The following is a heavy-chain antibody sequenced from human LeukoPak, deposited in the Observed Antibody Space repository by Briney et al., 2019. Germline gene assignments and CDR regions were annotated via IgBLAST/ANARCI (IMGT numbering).Heavy chain of an antibody. D-gene: IGHD5-12*01. V-gene: IGHV1-2*02. Sequence: ASVKVSRKASGYTFTGYYMHWVRQAPGQGLEWMGWINPNSGGTNYAQKFQGRVTMTRDTSISTAYMELSRLRSDDTAVYYCARGLRVATIRWFDPWGQGTLVTVSS. CDR1: GYTFTGYY. J-gene: IGHJ5*02. CDR2: INPNSGGT. CDR3: ARGLRVATIRWFDP.